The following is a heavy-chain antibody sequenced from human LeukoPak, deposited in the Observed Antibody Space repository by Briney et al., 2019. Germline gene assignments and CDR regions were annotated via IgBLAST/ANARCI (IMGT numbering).Heavy chain of an antibody. J-gene: IGHJ4*02. CDR1: GFTFSNYA. V-gene: IGHV3-23*01. CDR3: AKDLAGSGSYSFDY. CDR2: ISGSGGST. D-gene: IGHD1-26*01. Sequence: GGSLRLSCAASGFTFSNYAMNWVRRAPGRGLEWVSAISGSGGSTYYADSVKGRFTISRDNSKNTLYLQMNSLRAEDTAVYYCAKDLAGSGSYSFDYWGQGTLVTVSS.